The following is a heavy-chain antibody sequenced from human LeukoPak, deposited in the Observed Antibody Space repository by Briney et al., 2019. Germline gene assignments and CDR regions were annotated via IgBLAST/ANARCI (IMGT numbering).Heavy chain of an antibody. D-gene: IGHD3-9*01. CDR2: IYYSGST. CDR3: ARSDILTGYRSSGFDY. V-gene: IGHV4-59*01. CDR1: GGSISSYY. Sequence: PSETLSLTCTVSGGSISSYYWSWIRQPPGKGLEWIGYIYYSGSTNYNPSLKSRVTISVDTSKNQFSLKLSSVTAADTAVHYCARSDILTGYRSSGFDYWGQGTLVTVSS. J-gene: IGHJ4*02.